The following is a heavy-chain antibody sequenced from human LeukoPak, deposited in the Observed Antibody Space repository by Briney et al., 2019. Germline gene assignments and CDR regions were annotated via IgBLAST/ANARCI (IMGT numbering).Heavy chain of an antibody. D-gene: IGHD5-18*01. CDR1: GGSISSYY. CDR2: IYYSGST. V-gene: IGHV4-59*01. J-gene: IGHJ4*02. CDR3: ARAASETADLDY. Sequence: PSETLSLTCTVSGGSISSYYWSWIRQPPGKGLEWIGYIYYSGSTNYNPSLKSRVTISVDTSKNQFSLKLSSVTAADTAMYYCARAASETADLDYWGQGTLVTVSS.